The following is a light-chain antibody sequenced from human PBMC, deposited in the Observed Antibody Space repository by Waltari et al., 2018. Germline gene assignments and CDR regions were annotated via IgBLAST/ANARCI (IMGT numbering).Light chain of an antibody. Sequence: EIVMTQSPATLPVSPGDRATHSCRASQSVSSNLAWYQQKPGQAPRLLIYGASTRATGIPARFSGSGSGTEFTLTISSLQSEDFAVYYCQQYNNWPYTFGQGTKLEIK. J-gene: IGKJ2*01. V-gene: IGKV3-15*01. CDR3: QQYNNWPYT. CDR1: QSVSSN. CDR2: GAS.